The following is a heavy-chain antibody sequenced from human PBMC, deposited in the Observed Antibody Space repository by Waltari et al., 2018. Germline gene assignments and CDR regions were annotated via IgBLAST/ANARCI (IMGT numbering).Heavy chain of an antibody. D-gene: IGHD1-20*01. CDR3: ARSNNFAFDY. Sequence: EVQLVESGGYLVQPGGSLRLSCAASGFTFSKYWIHWVRQTPGKGLEWVSNIKGDGSNIKYADSVKGRFTVSSDNAKNTVYLQISSLRAEDTAVYYCARSNNFAFDYWGQGTLVTVSS. V-gene: IGHV3-74*01. J-gene: IGHJ4*02. CDR2: IKGDGSNI. CDR1: GFTFSKYW.